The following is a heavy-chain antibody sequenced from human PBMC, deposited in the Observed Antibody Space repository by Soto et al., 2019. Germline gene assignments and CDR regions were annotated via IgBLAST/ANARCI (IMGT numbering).Heavy chain of an antibody. CDR1: GFTFDDYA. J-gene: IGHJ3*02. CDR3: AKDLYSNYGDAFDI. V-gene: IGHV3-9*01. D-gene: IGHD4-4*01. Sequence: EVQLVESGGGLVQPGRSLRLSCAASGFTFDDYAMHWVRQAPGKGLAWVSGISWNSDNIVYADSVKGRFTISRDNAKNSLDLQMNSLRAEETALYYCAKDLYSNYGDAFDIWGQGTMVTFSS. CDR2: ISWNSDNI.